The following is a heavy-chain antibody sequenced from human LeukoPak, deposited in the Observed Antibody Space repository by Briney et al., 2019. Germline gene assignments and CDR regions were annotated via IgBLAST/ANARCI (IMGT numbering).Heavy chain of an antibody. CDR1: GFTVSNNY. CDR3: ATDFYDST. V-gene: IGHV3-15*07. J-gene: IGHJ5*02. Sequence: TGGSLRLSCAASGFTVSNNYMNWVRQAPGKGLEWVGRIRSNSDGGTIDYAAPVKGRSTLSRDDSKDTLYLQMNSLQTEDTAVYYCATDFYDSTWGQGTLVTVSS. CDR2: IRSNSDGGTI. D-gene: IGHD3-22*01.